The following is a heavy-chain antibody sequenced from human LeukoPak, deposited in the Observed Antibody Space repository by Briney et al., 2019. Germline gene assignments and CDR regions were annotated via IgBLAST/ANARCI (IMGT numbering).Heavy chain of an antibody. V-gene: IGHV4-59*01. CDR3: ARVRGIAAPSPYFDY. CDR2: IYYSGST. Sequence: PSETLSLTCTVSGGSISSYYWSWIRQPPGKGLEWIGYIYYSGSTNYNPSLKSRVTISVDTSKNQFSLKLSSVTAADTAVYYCARVRGIAAPSPYFDYWGQGTLVTVSS. J-gene: IGHJ4*02. D-gene: IGHD6-13*01. CDR1: GGSISSYY.